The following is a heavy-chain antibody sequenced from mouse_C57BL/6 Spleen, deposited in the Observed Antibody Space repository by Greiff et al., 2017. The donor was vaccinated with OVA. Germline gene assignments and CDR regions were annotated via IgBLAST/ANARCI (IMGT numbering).Heavy chain of an antibody. CDR3: TGRDGYYLFAY. Sequence: EVQLQESGGGLVQPGGSMKLSCVASGFTFSNYWMNWVRQSPEKGLEWVAQIRLKSDNYATHYAESVKGRFTISRDDSKSSVYLQMNNLRAEDTGIYYCTGRDGYYLFAYWGQGTLVTVSA. J-gene: IGHJ3*01. D-gene: IGHD2-3*01. CDR1: GFTFSNYW. V-gene: IGHV6-3*01. CDR2: IRLKSDNYAT.